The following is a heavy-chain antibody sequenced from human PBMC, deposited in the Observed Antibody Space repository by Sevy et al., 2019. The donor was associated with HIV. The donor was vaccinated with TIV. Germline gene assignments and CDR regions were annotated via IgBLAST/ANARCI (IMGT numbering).Heavy chain of an antibody. J-gene: IGHJ4*02. D-gene: IGHD3-10*01. CDR2: IYYSGST. V-gene: IGHV4-31*03. CDR1: GGSISSGGYY. CDR3: ARSIDHRVHFDY. Sequence: SETLSLTCTVSGGSISSGGYYWSWIRQHPGKGLEWIGYIYYSGSTYYNPSLKSRVTISVDTSKNQFSLKLSSVTAADTAVYYCARSIDHRVHFDYWGQGTLVTVSS.